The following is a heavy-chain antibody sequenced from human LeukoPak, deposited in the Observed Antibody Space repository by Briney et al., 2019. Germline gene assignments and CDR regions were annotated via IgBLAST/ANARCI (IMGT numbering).Heavy chain of an antibody. CDR1: GFPFETNA. D-gene: IGHD5-18*01. V-gene: IGHV3-23*01. CDR2: IGNTET. CDR3: AKDWIQFNRVFDCFDS. J-gene: IGHJ4*02. Sequence: GGSLRLSCATSGFPFETNAMSWVRQAPGKGLEWVATIGNTETFYADSVTGRFTISRDNPKNTVNLQMNRLRVEDTAIYYCAKDWIQFNRVFDCFDSWGQGTLVTVSS.